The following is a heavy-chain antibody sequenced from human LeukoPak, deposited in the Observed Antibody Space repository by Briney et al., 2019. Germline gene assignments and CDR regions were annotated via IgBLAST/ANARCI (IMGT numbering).Heavy chain of an antibody. D-gene: IGHD5-24*01. Sequence: GRSLRLSCAASGFTFDDYAMHWVRQAPGKGLEWVSGISWNSGTIGYADSVKGRFTISRNNAKNSLYLQMNSLRAEDTAVYYCARVPRGDGYNNPWGQGTLVTVSS. CDR1: GFTFDDYA. V-gene: IGHV3-9*01. CDR3: ARVPRGDGYNNP. CDR2: ISWNSGTI. J-gene: IGHJ5*02.